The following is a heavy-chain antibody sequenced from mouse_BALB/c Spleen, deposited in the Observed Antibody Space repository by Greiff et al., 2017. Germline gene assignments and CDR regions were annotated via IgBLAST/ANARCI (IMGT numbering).Heavy chain of an antibody. D-gene: IGHD2-3*01. CDR3: ASDDGYSGFAY. CDR1: GYTFTDYA. J-gene: IGHJ3*01. Sequence: VQLQQSGPELVRPGVSVKISCKGSGYTFTDYAMHWVKQSHAKSLEWIGVISTYYGNTNYNQKFKGKATMTVDKSSSTAYMHLNSLTSEDSAVYYCASDDGYSGFAYWGQGTLVTVSA. CDR2: ISTYYGNT. V-gene: IGHV1-67*01.